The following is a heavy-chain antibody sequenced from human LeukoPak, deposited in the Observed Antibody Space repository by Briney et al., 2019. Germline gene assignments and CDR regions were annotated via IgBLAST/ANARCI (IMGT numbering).Heavy chain of an antibody. Sequence: PGGSLRLSCAASGFTFSSYAMRWVRQGPGRGLEWVSGISGSGGSTYYADSVKGRFTISRDNSKNTLYLQMNSLRAEDTAVYYCAPPSVIGGRYFDYWGQGTLVTVSS. J-gene: IGHJ4*02. V-gene: IGHV3-23*01. D-gene: IGHD3-16*01. CDR3: APPSVIGGRYFDY. CDR2: ISGSGGST. CDR1: GFTFSSYA.